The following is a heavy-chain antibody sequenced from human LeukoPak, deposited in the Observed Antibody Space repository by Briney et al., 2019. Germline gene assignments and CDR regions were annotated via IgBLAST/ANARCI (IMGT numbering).Heavy chain of an antibody. V-gene: IGHV3-74*01. CDR2: INSDGSST. J-gene: IGHJ4*02. Sequence: GGSLRLSCAASGFTFSSYWMHWVRQAPGKGLVWVSRINSDGSSTSYADSVKGRFTISRDNAKNKLYLQMNSLRAEDTAVYYCARDPSYSSGWSDYWGQGTLVTVSS. D-gene: IGHD6-19*01. CDR3: ARDPSYSSGWSDY. CDR1: GFTFSSYW.